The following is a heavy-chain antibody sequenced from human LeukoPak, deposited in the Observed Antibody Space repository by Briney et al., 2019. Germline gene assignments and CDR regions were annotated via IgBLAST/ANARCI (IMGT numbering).Heavy chain of an antibody. D-gene: IGHD5-12*01. V-gene: IGHV3-7*03. J-gene: IGHJ4*02. CDR2: IKQDGTEK. Sequence: GGSLRLSCAASGFTFSTYWMSWVRQAPGKGLEWVANIKQDGTEKYYVDSVKGRFTISRDNAKNSLYLQMNSLRAEDTAVYYCAKDRLSGYDSFDYWGQGTLVTVSS. CDR1: GFTFSTYW. CDR3: AKDRLSGYDSFDY.